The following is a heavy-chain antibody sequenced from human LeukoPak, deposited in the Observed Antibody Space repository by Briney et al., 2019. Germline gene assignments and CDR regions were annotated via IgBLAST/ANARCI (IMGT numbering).Heavy chain of an antibody. V-gene: IGHV4-59*05. CDR3: ARNRYYYGSGNYGVPNWFDP. CDR2: IFYSGST. Sequence: PSETLSLTCTVSGGSISSYYWSWIRQPPGKGLEWIGSIFYSGSTYYNPSLKSRVTISVDTSKNQFSLKLSSVTAADTAMYYCARNRYYYGSGNYGVPNWFDPWGQGTLVTASS. J-gene: IGHJ5*02. CDR1: GGSISSYY. D-gene: IGHD3-10*01.